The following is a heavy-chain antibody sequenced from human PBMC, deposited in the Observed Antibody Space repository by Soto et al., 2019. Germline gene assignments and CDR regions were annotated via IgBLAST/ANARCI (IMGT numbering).Heavy chain of an antibody. V-gene: IGHV3-7*01. CDR2: IKQDGSEK. J-gene: IGHJ4*02. CDR3: ARDWRIAVAGTFDY. Sequence: GGSLRLSCAASGFTFSSYWMSWVRQAPGKGLEWVANIKQDGSEKYYVDSVKGRFTISRDNAKNSLYLQMNSLRAEDTAVYYCARDWRIAVAGTFDYWGQGTLVTVSS. CDR1: GFTFSSYW. D-gene: IGHD6-19*01.